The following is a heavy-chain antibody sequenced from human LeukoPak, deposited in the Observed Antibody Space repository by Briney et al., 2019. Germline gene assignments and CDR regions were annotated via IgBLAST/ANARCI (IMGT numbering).Heavy chain of an antibody. Sequence: GGSLRLSCAASGFTFSSYGMHWVRQAPGKGLEWVAVISYDGSNKYYADSVKGRFIISRDNSKNTLYLQMNSLRAEDTAVYYCAKDIDPYYYDSSGYLNWGQGTLVTVSS. CDR1: GFTFSSYG. CDR2: ISYDGSNK. CDR3: AKDIDPYYYDSSGYLN. D-gene: IGHD3-22*01. V-gene: IGHV3-30*18. J-gene: IGHJ4*02.